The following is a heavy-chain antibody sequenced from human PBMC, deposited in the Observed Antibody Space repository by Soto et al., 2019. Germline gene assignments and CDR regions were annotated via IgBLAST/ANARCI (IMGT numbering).Heavy chain of an antibody. CDR3: AKDLYVTMIVVPVVYFDY. V-gene: IGHV3-23*01. J-gene: IGHJ4*02. CDR2: ISGSGGST. CDR1: GFTFSSYA. D-gene: IGHD3-22*01. Sequence: GGSLRLSCAASGFTFSSYAMSWVRQAPGKGLEWVSAISGSGGSTYYADSVKGRFTISRDNSKNTLYLQMNSLRAEDTAVYYCAKDLYVTMIVVPVVYFDYWGQGTLVTVSS.